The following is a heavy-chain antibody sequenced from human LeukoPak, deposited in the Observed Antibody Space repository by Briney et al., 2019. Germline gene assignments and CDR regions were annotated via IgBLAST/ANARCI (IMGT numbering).Heavy chain of an antibody. V-gene: IGHV1-18*01. J-gene: IGHJ4*02. CDR3: ARKTPSYCSSTSCYTYFDY. CDR1: GYTFTSYG. Sequence: ASVKVSCKASGYTFTSYGISWVRQAPGQGLEWMGWISAYNGNTNYAQKLQGRVTMTTDTSTSTAYMELRSLRSDDTAVYYCARKTPSYCSSTSCYTYFDYWGQGTLVTVSS. D-gene: IGHD2-2*02. CDR2: ISAYNGNT.